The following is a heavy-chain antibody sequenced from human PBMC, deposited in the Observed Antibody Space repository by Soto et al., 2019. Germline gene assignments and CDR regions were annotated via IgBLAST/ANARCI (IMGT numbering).Heavy chain of an antibody. D-gene: IGHD5-18*01. CDR2: INPSSGGA. CDR1: GYTFTGYY. Sequence: ASVKVSCKASGYTFTGYYLHWVRQAPGQGLEWMGWINPSSGGANIAQKFQGWVTMTRDTSIDTAYMELTRLRSDDTAVYYCARDAAMGDYYHYGMDVWGQGTPVTVSS. CDR3: ARDAAMGDYYHYGMDV. V-gene: IGHV1-2*04. J-gene: IGHJ6*02.